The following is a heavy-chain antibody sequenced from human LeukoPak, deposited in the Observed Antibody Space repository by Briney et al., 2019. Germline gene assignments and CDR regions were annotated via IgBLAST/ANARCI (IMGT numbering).Heavy chain of an antibody. CDR2: LNWHGGSI. J-gene: IGHJ6*03. CDR1: VFPFGHFP. D-gene: IGHD1-26*01. Sequence: PGRTLGLPCVSSVFPFGHFPIHWAPQLQGKGLEGVSGLNWHGGSIGYADAVKGRFTISRDKAKNSLYLQMDSMRAEDTALYYCAKDGRFSGSPYFYYMDVGGKGTAITVS. V-gene: IGHV3-9*01. CDR3: AKDGRFSGSPYFYYMDV.